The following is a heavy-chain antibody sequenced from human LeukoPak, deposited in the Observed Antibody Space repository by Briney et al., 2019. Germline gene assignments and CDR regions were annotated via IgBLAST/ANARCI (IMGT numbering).Heavy chain of an antibody. CDR2: INHSGYT. D-gene: IGHD6-19*01. CDR3: TRAVAGHPD. CDR1: GVPFSNYY. V-gene: IGHV4-34*01. J-gene: IGHJ4*02. Sequence: SETLSLTCAVSGVPFSNYYWSWVRQSPRQGLERIGEINHSGYTNYNPSLKSRVTMSIDTSKNQFSLMLTSVTAADTGVDYCTRAVAGHPDWGQGTLVTVSS.